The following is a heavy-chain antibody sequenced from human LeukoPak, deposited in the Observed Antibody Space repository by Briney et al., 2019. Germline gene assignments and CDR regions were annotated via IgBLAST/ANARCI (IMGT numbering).Heavy chain of an antibody. CDR2: IYYSGST. Sequence: SETLSLTCTVSGDSISSYYWSWIRQPPGKGLEWRGYIYYSGSTNYNPSLKSRVTISLDTSKNQFSLKLSSVTAADPDVYYCARWLRTFDPWGQGTLLTVSS. CDR3: ARWLRTFDP. D-gene: IGHD5-12*01. V-gene: IGHV4-59*01. CDR1: GDSISSYY. J-gene: IGHJ5*02.